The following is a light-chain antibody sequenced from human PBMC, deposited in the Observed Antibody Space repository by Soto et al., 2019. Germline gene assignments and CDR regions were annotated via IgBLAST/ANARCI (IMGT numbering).Light chain of an antibody. V-gene: IGKV1-33*01. CDR2: DAS. CDR1: QKINTY. Sequence: DSQMTQSPSSLSASVGDRVTMTCQASQKINTYLTWYQQRPGKAPKLLIYDASILETGVPSRFFASGSGTDFIFTIDNLQPEDNGTYYCQQYDDPALTFGGGTKV. CDR3: QQYDDPALT. J-gene: IGKJ4*01.